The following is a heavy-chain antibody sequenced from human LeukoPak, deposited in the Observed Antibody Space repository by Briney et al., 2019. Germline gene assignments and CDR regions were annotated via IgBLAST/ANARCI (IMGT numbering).Heavy chain of an antibody. D-gene: IGHD5-18*01. CDR1: GFRFSSIG. Sequence: GGSLRLSCAVSGFRFSSIGIHWVRQAPGKGLEWVAFIRDGGGTEYNADAVKGRFTISRDNSRNTVHLEMNSLRAEDTAVYYCAKSAAAYSYGSGGHIDYWGQGTLVTVS. V-gene: IGHV3-30*02. CDR3: AKSAAAYSYGSGGHIDY. J-gene: IGHJ4*02. CDR2: IRDGGGTE.